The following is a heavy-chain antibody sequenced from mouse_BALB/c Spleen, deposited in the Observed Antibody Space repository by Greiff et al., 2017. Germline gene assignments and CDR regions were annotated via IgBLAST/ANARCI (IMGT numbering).Heavy chain of an antibody. CDR2: IWAGGST. Sequence: VQLKESGPGLVAPSQSLSITCTVSGFSLTSYGVHWVRQPPGKGLEWLGVIWAGGSTNYNSALMSRLSISKDNSKSQVFLKMNSLQTDDTAMYYCARDRGSYDGYAMDYWGQGTSVTVSS. CDR1: GFSLTSYG. J-gene: IGHJ4*01. CDR3: ARDRGSYDGYAMDY. D-gene: IGHD2-3*01. V-gene: IGHV2-9*02.